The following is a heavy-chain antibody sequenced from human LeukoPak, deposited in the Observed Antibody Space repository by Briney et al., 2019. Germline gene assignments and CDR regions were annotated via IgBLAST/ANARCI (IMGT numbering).Heavy chain of an antibody. V-gene: IGHV3-11*01. Sequence: PGGSLRLSCVASGFTFSDYYMSWIRQAPGKGLEWVSYISSSGSTIYYADSVKGRFTISRDNTKKSLYLQMNSLRAEDTAVYYCATDRLDDPLGYWGQGTLVTVSS. CDR3: ATDRLDDPLGY. CDR1: GFTFSDYY. D-gene: IGHD1-1*01. J-gene: IGHJ4*02. CDR2: ISSSGSTI.